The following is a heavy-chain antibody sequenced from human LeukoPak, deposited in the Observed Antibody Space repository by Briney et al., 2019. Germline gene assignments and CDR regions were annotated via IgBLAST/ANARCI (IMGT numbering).Heavy chain of an antibody. CDR2: ISGSGGST. CDR3: AKDPPYYYDSSGLFRGY. V-gene: IGHV3-23*01. CDR1: GFTFSSYG. Sequence: PGGSLRLSCAASGFTFSSYGMHWVRQAPGKGLEWVSAISGSGGSTYYADSVKGRFTISRDNSKNTPYLQMNSLRAEDTAVYYCAKDPPYYYDSSGLFRGYWGQGTLVTVSS. D-gene: IGHD3-22*01. J-gene: IGHJ4*02.